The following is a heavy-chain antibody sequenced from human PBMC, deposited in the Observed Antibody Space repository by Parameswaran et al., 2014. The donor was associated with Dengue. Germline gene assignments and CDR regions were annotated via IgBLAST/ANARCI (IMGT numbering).Heavy chain of an antibody. Sequence: VRQMPGKGLEWMGRIDPSDSYTNYSPSFQGHVTISADKSISTAYLQWSSLKASDTAMYYCATSRYSSLSGEYFQHWARHLVTVSS. CDR3: ATSRYSSLSGEYFQH. J-gene: IGHJ1*01. CDR2: IDPSDSYT. D-gene: IGHD6-19*01. V-gene: IGHV5-10-1*01.